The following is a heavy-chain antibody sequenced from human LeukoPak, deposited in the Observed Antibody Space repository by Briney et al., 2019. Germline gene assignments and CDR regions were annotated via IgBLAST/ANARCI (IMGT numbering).Heavy chain of an antibody. CDR2: ISSSSYI. CDR1: GFTFSSYS. J-gene: IGHJ4*02. CDR3: AKAIFGVVILGS. V-gene: IGHV3-21*04. D-gene: IGHD3-3*01. Sequence: GGSLRLSCAASGFTFSSYSMNWVRQAPGKGLEWVSSISSSSYIYYADSVKGRFTISRDNSKGTLYLQMNSLRAEDTAVYYCAKAIFGVVILGSWGQGALVTVSS.